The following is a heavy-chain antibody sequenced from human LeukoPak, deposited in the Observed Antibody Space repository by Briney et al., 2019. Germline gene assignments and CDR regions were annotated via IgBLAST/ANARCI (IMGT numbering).Heavy chain of an antibody. V-gene: IGHV3-30*04. Sequence: GGSLRLSCAASGFTFSSYAMHWVRQAPGKGLEWVAVISYDGSNKYYADSVKGRFTISRDNSKNTLYLQMNSLRAEDTAVYYCAGGGYSYGEEGFFDYWGQGTLVAVSS. CDR1: GFTFSSYA. CDR2: ISYDGSNK. CDR3: AGGGYSYGEEGFFDY. J-gene: IGHJ4*02. D-gene: IGHD5-18*01.